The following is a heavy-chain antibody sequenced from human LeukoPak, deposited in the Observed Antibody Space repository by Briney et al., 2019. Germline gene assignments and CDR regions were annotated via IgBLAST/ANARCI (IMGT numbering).Heavy chain of an antibody. Sequence: PGGSLRLSCAASGFTFRSYAMSWVRQAPGKGLEWVSSISGSGGSTYHADSVKGRFTISRDNSKNTLYLQVNSLRAEDTAVYYCAKEDRSDSSGYNDYWGQGTLVTVSS. J-gene: IGHJ4*02. V-gene: IGHV3-23*01. D-gene: IGHD3-22*01. CDR2: ISGSGGST. CDR3: AKEDRSDSSGYNDY. CDR1: GFTFRSYA.